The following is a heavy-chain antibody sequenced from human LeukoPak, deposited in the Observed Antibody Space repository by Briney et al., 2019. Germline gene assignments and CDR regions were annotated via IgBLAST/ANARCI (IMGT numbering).Heavy chain of an antibody. V-gene: IGHV3-23*01. CDR1: GGSISSSSYY. Sequence: ETLSLTCTVSGGSISSSSYYWGWIRQPPGKGLEWVSAISGSGGSTYYADSVKGRFTISRDNSKNTLYLQMNSLRAEDTAVYYCAKDYSGWRGYFDYWGQGTLVTVSS. J-gene: IGHJ4*02. CDR3: AKDYSGWRGYFDY. CDR2: ISGSGGST. D-gene: IGHD6-19*01.